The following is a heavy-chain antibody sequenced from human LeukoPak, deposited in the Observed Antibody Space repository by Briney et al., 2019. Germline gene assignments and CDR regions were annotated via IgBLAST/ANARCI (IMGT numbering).Heavy chain of an antibody. CDR2: IYYSGST. D-gene: IGHD3-3*01. CDR1: GGSISSYY. CDR3: ASRSSIWSGYQDTLYYFDS. Sequence: SETLSLTCTVSGGSISSYYWSWIRQPPGKRLEWIGHIYYSGSTNYNPSLKSRVTMSVDTSKNQFSLKLSSVTAADTAVYYCASRSSIWSGYQDTLYYFDSWGQGTLVTVSS. J-gene: IGHJ4*02. V-gene: IGHV4-59*01.